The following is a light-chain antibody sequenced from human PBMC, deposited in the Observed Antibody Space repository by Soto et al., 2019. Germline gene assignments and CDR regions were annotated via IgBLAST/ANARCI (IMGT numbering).Light chain of an antibody. Sequence: DIQMTQSPSSLSASVGDRVTITCRASQGISNDLGWYQQKPGKAPKRLIYTASNLQSGVPPRFSGSGSGTECTLTISSLQKEDGATYYCLQHHNFTLTFGQGAKVDIK. CDR2: TAS. CDR3: LQHHNFTLT. J-gene: IGKJ1*01. V-gene: IGKV1-17*01. CDR1: QGISND.